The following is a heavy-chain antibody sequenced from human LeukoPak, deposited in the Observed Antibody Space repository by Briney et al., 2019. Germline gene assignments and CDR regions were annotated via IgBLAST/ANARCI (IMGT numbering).Heavy chain of an antibody. D-gene: IGHD3-3*01. CDR1: GYTFTSYG. Sequence: ASVKVSCKASGYTFTSYGISWVRQAPGQGLEWMGWISAYIGNTNYAQKLQGRVTMTTDTSTSTAYMELRSLRSDDTAVYYCARDRQYYDFWSGPDYWGQGTLVTVSS. CDR2: ISAYIGNT. V-gene: IGHV1-18*01. J-gene: IGHJ4*02. CDR3: ARDRQYYDFWSGPDY.